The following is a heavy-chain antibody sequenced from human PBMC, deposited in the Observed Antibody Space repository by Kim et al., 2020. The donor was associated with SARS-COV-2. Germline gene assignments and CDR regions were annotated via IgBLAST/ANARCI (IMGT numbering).Heavy chain of an antibody. V-gene: IGHV1-69*13. CDR2: IIPIFGTA. J-gene: IGHJ5*02. CDR3: AALGVPAAIP. Sequence: SVKVSCKASGGTFSSYGINWVRQAPGQGLEWMGGIIPIFGTANYAQKFQGRVTITADEYTTTAYMGLSSLRSEDTAVYYCAALGVPAAIPWGQGTLVTVSS. CDR1: GGTFSSYG. D-gene: IGHD2-2*01.